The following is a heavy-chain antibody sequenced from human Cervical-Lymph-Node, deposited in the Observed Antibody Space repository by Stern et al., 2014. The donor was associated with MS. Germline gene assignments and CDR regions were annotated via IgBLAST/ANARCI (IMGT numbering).Heavy chain of an antibody. CDR2: IIPSLDIP. Sequence: QVQLQESGTEVKKPGSSVRVSCKASGGTFSSYSINWVRQAPGHGLEWMGRIIPSLDIPNFAHKFQGRLTITADKSTTTAYMELSGLRSDDTATYFCARSIAGGDYSYYNDMDIWGQGTTVIVSS. CDR3: ARSIAGGDYSYYNDMDI. J-gene: IGHJ6*02. CDR1: GGTFSSYS. V-gene: IGHV1-69*09. D-gene: IGHD2-8*02.